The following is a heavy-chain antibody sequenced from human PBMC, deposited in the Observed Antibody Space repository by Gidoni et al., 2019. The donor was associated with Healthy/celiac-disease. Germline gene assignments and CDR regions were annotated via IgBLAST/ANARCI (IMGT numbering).Heavy chain of an antibody. D-gene: IGHD6-13*01. J-gene: IGHJ4*02. V-gene: IGHV3-30*18. CDR3: AKDLSGAVAVYYFDY. CDR1: GFPFSSYG. Sequence: QVQRVESGGGVVQPGRSLRPSCAASGFPFSSYGMHWVRQAPGKGLEWVAVISYDGSNKYYADSVKGRFTISRDNSKNTLYLQMNSLRAEDTAVYYCAKDLSGAVAVYYFDYWGQGTLVTVSS. CDR2: ISYDGSNK.